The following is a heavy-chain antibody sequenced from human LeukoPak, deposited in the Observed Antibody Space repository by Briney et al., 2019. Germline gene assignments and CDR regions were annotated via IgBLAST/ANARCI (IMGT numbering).Heavy chain of an antibody. V-gene: IGHV3-21*01. Sequence: PGGSLRLSCAASGFTFSSYSMNWVRQAPGKGLEWVSSISSSSSYIYYADSVKGRFTISRDNAKNSLYLQVNSLRAEDTAVYYCVREARESGGFDYWGQGTLVTVSS. CDR1: GFTFSSYS. J-gene: IGHJ4*02. D-gene: IGHD2-15*01. CDR3: VREARESGGFDY. CDR2: ISSSSSYI.